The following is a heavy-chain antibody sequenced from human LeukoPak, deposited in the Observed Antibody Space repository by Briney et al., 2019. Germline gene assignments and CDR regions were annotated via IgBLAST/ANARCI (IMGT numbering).Heavy chain of an antibody. Sequence: GASVKVSCKASGYTFTNYHMNWVRQAPGQGLEWMGIINPSGGSTTNAQKFQGRVTITADKSTSTAYMELSSLRSEDTAVYYCARDRVAVAGTYSLALGAFDIWGQGTMVTVSS. CDR3: ARDRVAVAGTYSLALGAFDI. V-gene: IGHV1-46*01. CDR2: INPSGGST. CDR1: GYTFTNYH. J-gene: IGHJ3*02. D-gene: IGHD6-19*01.